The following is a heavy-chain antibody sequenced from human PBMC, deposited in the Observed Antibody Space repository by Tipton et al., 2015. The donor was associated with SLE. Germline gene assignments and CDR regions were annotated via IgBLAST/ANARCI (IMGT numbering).Heavy chain of an antibody. CDR2: INYSGNT. CDR3: ATADDSWGRYLACDS. V-gene: IGHV4-39*07. CDR1: GDSISTSFDS. D-gene: IGHD3-3*01. J-gene: IGHJ4*02. Sequence: TLSLTCTVSGDSISTSFDSWGWIRQPPGKGLEWLGNINYSGNTNYKASLKSRVTISVDMSKNQFSLKLSSVTASDTAVYYCATADDSWGRYLACDSWGQGTLVTVSS.